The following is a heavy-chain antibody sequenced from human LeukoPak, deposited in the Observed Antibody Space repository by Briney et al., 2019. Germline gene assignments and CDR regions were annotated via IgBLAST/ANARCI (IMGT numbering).Heavy chain of an antibody. CDR2: IYYSGST. V-gene: IGHV4-30-4*08. CDR1: GGSISSVDYS. CDR3: ARNRMYYDMDV. J-gene: IGHJ6*03. D-gene: IGHD1-14*01. Sequence: PSQTLSLTCTVSGGSISSVDYSWSWVRQPPGKGLEWVGYIYYSGSTYYNPSLKSRVTISLDTSKNQFSLKLSSVTAAETAVYYCARNRMYYDMDVWGKGTTVTVSS.